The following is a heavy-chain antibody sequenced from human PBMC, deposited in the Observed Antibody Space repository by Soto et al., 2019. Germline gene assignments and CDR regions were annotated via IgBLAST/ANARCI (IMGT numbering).Heavy chain of an antibody. V-gene: IGHV3-23*01. CDR1: GFTFSSYA. D-gene: IGHD2-15*01. CDR2: ISGSGGST. J-gene: IGHJ3*02. Sequence: GGSLRLSCAASGFTFSSYAMSWVRQAPGKGLEWVSAISGSGGSTYYADSVKGRFTISRDNSKNTLYLQMNSLRAEDTALYYCARVRCSGGSCYVGAFDIWGQGTMVTVSS. CDR3: ARVRCSGGSCYVGAFDI.